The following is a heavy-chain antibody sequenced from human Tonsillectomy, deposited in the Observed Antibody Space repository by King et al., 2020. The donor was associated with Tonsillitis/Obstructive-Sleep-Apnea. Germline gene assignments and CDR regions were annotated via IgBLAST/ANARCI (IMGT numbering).Heavy chain of an antibody. D-gene: IGHD1-26*01. V-gene: IGHV4-4*07. CDR3: ARAMGLVGYQYYYAMDV. Sequence: LQLQESGPGLLKPSETLSLTCSVSDGSISYYYWSWIRQPAGKGLEWIGRIYTSGNTNYNPSLKSRVAMSVDTSKNQFSLKLASVTAADTGLYYCARAMGLVGYQYYYAMDVWGQGTTVTVSS. J-gene: IGHJ6*02. CDR1: DGSISYYY. CDR2: IYTSGNT.